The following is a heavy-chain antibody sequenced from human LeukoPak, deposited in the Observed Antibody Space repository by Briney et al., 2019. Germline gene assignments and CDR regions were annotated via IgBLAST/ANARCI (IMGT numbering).Heavy chain of an antibody. CDR3: ARDLASSGYYWD. Sequence: GASVKVSCKASGYTFTSYYMHWVRQAPGQGLEWMGIINPSGGSAIYAQNFQGRVTMTRDTSTSTVYMELSSLRSEDTAVYYCARDLASSGYYWDWGQETLVTVSS. V-gene: IGHV1-46*01. J-gene: IGHJ4*02. CDR1: GYTFTSYY. CDR2: INPSGGSA. D-gene: IGHD3-22*01.